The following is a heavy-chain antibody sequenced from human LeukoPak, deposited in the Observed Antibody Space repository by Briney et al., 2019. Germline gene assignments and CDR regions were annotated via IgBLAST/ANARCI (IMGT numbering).Heavy chain of an antibody. Sequence: PSQTLSLTSTLSGGAISSGSYYWSWIRQPAGKGLEWIGRIYTSGSTTYNPSLKSRVTISVVTPKNQFSLRLSSVTPADTPVSFCAREQGVLPHFDIWGQGTMVSVSS. V-gene: IGHV4-61*02. CDR1: GGAISSGSYY. CDR2: IYTSGST. CDR3: AREQGVLPHFDI. J-gene: IGHJ3*02.